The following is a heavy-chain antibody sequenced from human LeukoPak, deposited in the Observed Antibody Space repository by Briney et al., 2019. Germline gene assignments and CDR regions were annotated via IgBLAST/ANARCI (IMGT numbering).Heavy chain of an antibody. Sequence: SETLSLTCIVSGDSITSSHYYWGWIRQPPGKGLEWIGNIYYSGNTYYNSSLESRVTISVDESENQFSLTLTSVTAADTAVYYCAKVGYSGSYYFDYWGQGTLVTVSS. V-gene: IGHV4-39*01. CDR1: GDSITSSHYY. J-gene: IGHJ4*02. CDR3: AKVGYSGSYYFDY. D-gene: IGHD1-26*01. CDR2: IYYSGNT.